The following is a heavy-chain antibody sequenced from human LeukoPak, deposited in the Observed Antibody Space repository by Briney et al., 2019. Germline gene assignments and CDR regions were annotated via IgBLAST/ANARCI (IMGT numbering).Heavy chain of an antibody. D-gene: IGHD2-21*02. Sequence: GGSLRLSCAASGFTFSTYVMSWVRQGPGKGLEWVSGMTGSGNYIFYADSVKGRFTISRDNSKNTLFLQMNNLRVEDTAVYYCATRPAYCGGDCWGAYNIWGQGTVVTVSS. V-gene: IGHV3-23*01. CDR3: ATRPAYCGGDCWGAYNI. J-gene: IGHJ3*02. CDR1: GFTFSTYV. CDR2: MTGSGNYI.